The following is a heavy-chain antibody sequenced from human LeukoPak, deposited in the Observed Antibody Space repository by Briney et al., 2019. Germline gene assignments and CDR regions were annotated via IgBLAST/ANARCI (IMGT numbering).Heavy chain of an antibody. J-gene: IGHJ6*03. Sequence: SETLSLTCTVSGYSISSGYYWGWIRQPPGKGLEWIGSIYQSGSTYYNPSLKSRVTISVDTSKNQFSLKLSSVTAADTAVYYCARVNIVRENGYYYYYMDVWGKGTTVTVSS. CDR3: ARVNIVRENGYYYYYMDV. V-gene: IGHV4-38-2*02. D-gene: IGHD2/OR15-2a*01. CDR2: IYQSGST. CDR1: GYSISSGYY.